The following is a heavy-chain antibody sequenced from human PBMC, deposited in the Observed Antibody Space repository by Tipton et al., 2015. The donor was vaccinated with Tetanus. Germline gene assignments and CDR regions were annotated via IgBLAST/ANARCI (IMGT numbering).Heavy chain of an antibody. CDR3: AREVKDGFGTSCYGGWFGP. V-gene: IGHV4-59*01. J-gene: IGHJ5*02. Sequence: TLSLTCTVSGGSISSYYWGWIRQPPGKGLEWVGFIYHSGSTNYNPSLKSRTTISVDTSKNQFSLKLSSVTAADTAVYYCAREVKDGFGTSCYGGWFGPWGQRTLVTVSS. CDR2: IYHSGST. D-gene: IGHD2-2*01. CDR1: GGSISSYY.